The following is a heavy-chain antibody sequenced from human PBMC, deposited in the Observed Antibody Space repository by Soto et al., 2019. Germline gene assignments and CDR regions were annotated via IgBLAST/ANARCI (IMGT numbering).Heavy chain of an antibody. Sequence: QVQLVESGGGVVQPGRSLRLSCAASGFTFSTYGMHWVRQAPGKGLEWVAVISFDGNKKYYADSVKGRFSISRDNSKNTLDLQMKSLGAEDTAVFYCAKDGGRGYIDYWGQGTLVTVSS. CDR2: ISFDGNKK. D-gene: IGHD3-16*01. J-gene: IGHJ4*02. V-gene: IGHV3-30*18. CDR3: AKDGGRGYIDY. CDR1: GFTFSTYG.